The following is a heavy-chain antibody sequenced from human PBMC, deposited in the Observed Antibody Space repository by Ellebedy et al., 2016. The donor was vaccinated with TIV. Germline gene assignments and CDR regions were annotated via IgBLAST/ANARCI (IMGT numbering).Heavy chain of an antibody. Sequence: MPSETLSLTCTVSGGSISSYFWSWIRQPPGKGLEWIGYMYNSGNTNYNPSLKSRVTISVDTSKNQFSLKLSSVTAADTAVYYCARIFWNGDYYYGVDVWGQGTTVTVSS. CDR2: MYNSGNT. CDR3: ARIFWNGDYYYGVDV. J-gene: IGHJ6*02. D-gene: IGHD1-1*01. CDR1: GGSISSYF. V-gene: IGHV4-59*01.